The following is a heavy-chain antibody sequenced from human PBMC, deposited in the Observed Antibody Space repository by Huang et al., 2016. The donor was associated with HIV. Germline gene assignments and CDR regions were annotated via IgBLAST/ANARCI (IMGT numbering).Heavy chain of an antibody. CDR2: IIPMFGTT. CDR3: ARGQLGSYGDYDVLY. D-gene: IGHD4-17*01. CDR1: GGTFSKYA. V-gene: IGHV1-69*13. J-gene: IGHJ4*02. Sequence: QVQLVQSGAEVKTPGSSVKVSCKASGGTFSKYAISWVRQAPGQGREWMGGIIPMFGTTNYARKFQGRVTITADDSTSTTYVEVSSLRSEDTALYYCARGQLGSYGDYDVLYWGQGTLVTVSS.